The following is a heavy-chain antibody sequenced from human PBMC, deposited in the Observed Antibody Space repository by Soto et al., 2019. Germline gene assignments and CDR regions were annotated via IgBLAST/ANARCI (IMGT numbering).Heavy chain of an antibody. Sequence: QVQLVQSGAEVKKPGASVKVSGKASGYIFTSHDINWVRHVPGQGFEWMGWMSPFSGNTGSAQKFQGRVSLTRNTSINTSYMELSSLTSDDTAVYYCARGLCTGGTCYGLTVDFWGQGTTVTVSS. J-gene: IGHJ3*01. V-gene: IGHV1-8*01. D-gene: IGHD2-15*01. CDR3: ARGLCTGGTCYGLTVDF. CDR1: GYIFTSHD. CDR2: MSPFSGNT.